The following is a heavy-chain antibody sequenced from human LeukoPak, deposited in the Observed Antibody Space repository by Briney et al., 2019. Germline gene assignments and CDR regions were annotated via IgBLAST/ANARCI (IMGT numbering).Heavy chain of an antibody. CDR2: INHSGST. CDR3: ARERNIVVVPAAGYGMDV. Sequence: PSETLSLTCAVYGGSFSGYYWSWIRQPPGEGLEWMGEINHSGSTNYNPSLKSRVTISVDTSKNQFSLKLSSVTAADTAVYYCARERNIVVVPAAGYGMDVWGQGTTVTVSS. J-gene: IGHJ6*02. CDR1: GGSFSGYY. V-gene: IGHV4-34*01. D-gene: IGHD2-2*01.